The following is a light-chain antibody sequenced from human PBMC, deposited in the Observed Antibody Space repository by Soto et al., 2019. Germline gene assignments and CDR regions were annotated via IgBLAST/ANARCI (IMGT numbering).Light chain of an antibody. Sequence: DIQMTQSPSSLSASVGDRVTITCRASQSISSYLNWYQQKPGKAPKLLIYAASSLQSGVPSRFSGSGSETDFTLTISSRQPEDFATCYCQQSYSTLLPFGGGTKVQIK. CDR1: QSISSY. J-gene: IGKJ4*02. CDR2: AAS. V-gene: IGKV1-39*01. CDR3: QQSYSTLLP.